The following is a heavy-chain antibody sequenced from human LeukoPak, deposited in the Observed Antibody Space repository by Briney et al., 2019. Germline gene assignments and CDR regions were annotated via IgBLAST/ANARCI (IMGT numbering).Heavy chain of an antibody. V-gene: IGHV3-11*04. Sequence: GGSLRLSCAASGFTFSDYYMSWIRQAPGKGLEWVSYISSSGSTIYYADSVKGRFTISRDNAKNSLYLQMNSPRAEDTAVYYCAREGGIVVVPVMDVWGKGTTVTVSS. CDR2: ISSSGSTI. CDR1: GFTFSDYY. CDR3: AREGGIVVVPVMDV. D-gene: IGHD3-22*01. J-gene: IGHJ6*03.